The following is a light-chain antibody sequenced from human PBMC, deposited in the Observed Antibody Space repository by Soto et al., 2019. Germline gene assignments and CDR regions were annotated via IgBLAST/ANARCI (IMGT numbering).Light chain of an antibody. V-gene: IGLV1-51*01. CDR2: DSD. CDR1: SSNIGGNY. CDR3: LAWAGSLSVVL. J-gene: IGLJ2*01. Sequence: QSVLTQPPSVSAAPGQKVTISCSGSSSNIGGNYVSWYQHIPGTAPKLVIYDSDKLPSESPDRFAGAKSGTSATLDITGLQTGDEADYYCLAWAGSLSVVLFGGGTKLTVL.